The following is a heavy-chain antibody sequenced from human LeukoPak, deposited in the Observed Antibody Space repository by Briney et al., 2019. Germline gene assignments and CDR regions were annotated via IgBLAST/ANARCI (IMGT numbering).Heavy chain of an antibody. CDR2: IIPIFGTA. Sequence: SVKVSCKASGGTFSSYAISWVRQAPGQGLEWMGGIIPIFGTANYAQKFQGRVTITADESTSTAYMELSSLRSEDTAVYYCAGAYGHSSGWGYWGQGTLVTVSS. CDR3: AGAYGHSSGWGY. D-gene: IGHD6-19*01. V-gene: IGHV1-69*01. CDR1: GGTFSSYA. J-gene: IGHJ4*02.